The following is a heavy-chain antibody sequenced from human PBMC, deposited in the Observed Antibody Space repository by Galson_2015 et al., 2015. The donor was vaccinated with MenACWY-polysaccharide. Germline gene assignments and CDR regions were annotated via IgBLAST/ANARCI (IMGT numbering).Heavy chain of an antibody. CDR2: FDPEDGET. CDR1: GYTLTELS. Sequence: SVKVSCKVSGYTLTELSMHWVRQAPGKGLEWMGGFDPEDGETIYAQKFQGRVTMTEDTSTDTAYMELSSLRSEDTAVYYCATGLFDSGSYWVCRYWGQGPLVTVSS. V-gene: IGHV1-24*01. CDR3: ATGLFDSGSYWVCRY. D-gene: IGHD1-26*01. J-gene: IGHJ4*02.